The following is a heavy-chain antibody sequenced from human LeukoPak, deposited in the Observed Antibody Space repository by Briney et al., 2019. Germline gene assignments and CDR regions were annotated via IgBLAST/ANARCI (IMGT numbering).Heavy chain of an antibody. CDR1: DHTFTTYG. CDR2: ISAYNGNT. V-gene: IGHV1-18*01. J-gene: IGHJ4*02. CDR3: ARAWGVLRYFDWLLWDDY. D-gene: IGHD3-9*01. Sequence: GASVKVSCKASDHTFTTYGITWVRQAPGQGLEWMGWISAYNGNTNYAQKLQGRVTMTTDTSTSTAYMELRSLRSDDTAVYYCARAWGVLRYFDWLLWDDYWGQGTLVTVSS.